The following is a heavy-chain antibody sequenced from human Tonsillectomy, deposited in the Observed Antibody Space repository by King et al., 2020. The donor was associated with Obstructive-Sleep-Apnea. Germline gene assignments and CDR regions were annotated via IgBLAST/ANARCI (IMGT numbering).Heavy chain of an antibody. J-gene: IGHJ4*02. CDR1: GFTFSNAW. CDR3: TTLLWFGELLYKEV. Sequence: VQLVQSGGGLVKPGGSRRLSCAASGFTFSNAWMSWVRQAPGKGLEWVGRIKSKTDGGTTDYAAPVKGRFTISRDDSKNTLYLQMNSLKTEDTAVYYCTTLLWFGELLYKEVWGQGTLVTVSS. V-gene: IGHV3-15*01. CDR2: IKSKTDGGTT. D-gene: IGHD3-10*01.